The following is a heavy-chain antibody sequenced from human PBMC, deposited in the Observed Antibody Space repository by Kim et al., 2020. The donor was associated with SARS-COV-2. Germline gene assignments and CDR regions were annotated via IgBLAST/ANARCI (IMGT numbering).Heavy chain of an antibody. V-gene: IGHV3-48*02. CDR1: GFTFSYYS. J-gene: IGHJ6*02. CDR3: AREGQWLSLYYYGMDV. D-gene: IGHD6-19*01. Sequence: GGSLRLSCAASGFTFSYYSMNWVRQAPGKGLEWVSYISSSSSPIYNADSVKGRFTVSRDNAKNSLYLQMNSLRDEDTAVYYCAREGQWLSLYYYGMDVWGQGTTVTVSS. CDR2: ISSSSSPI.